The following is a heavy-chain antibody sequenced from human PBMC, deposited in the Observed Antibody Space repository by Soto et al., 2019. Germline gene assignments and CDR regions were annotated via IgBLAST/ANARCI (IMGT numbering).Heavy chain of an antibody. J-gene: IGHJ4*02. D-gene: IGHD1-1*01. CDR1: GYTFSDFY. CDR2: MNPNTGNS. Sequence: ASVKVSCKSSGYTFSDFYIHWVRQATGQGLEWMGWMNPNTGNSGYAQKFQGRVTMTSDTSISTAHMELSSLRSDDTAVYYCARRAETNGWNGFGADKYYFDFWGQGTLVTVSS. CDR3: ARRAETNGWNGFGADKYYFDF. V-gene: IGHV1-8*02.